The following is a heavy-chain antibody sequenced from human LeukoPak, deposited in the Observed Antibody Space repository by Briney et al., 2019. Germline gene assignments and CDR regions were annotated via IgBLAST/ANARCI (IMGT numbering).Heavy chain of an antibody. Sequence: GASVKVSCKASGYTFTSYGISWVRQAPGQGLEWMGWISAYNGNINYAQKLQGRVTMTTDTSTSTAYMELRSLRSDDTAVYYCARDHASITGTFNWFDPWGQGTLVTVSS. V-gene: IGHV1-18*01. CDR3: ARDHASITGTFNWFDP. CDR1: GYTFTSYG. CDR2: ISAYNGNI. J-gene: IGHJ5*02. D-gene: IGHD1-20*01.